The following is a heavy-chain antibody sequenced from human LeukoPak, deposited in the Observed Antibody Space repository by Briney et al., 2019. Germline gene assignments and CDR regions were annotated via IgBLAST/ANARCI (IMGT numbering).Heavy chain of an antibody. CDR3: ARGAQRTRISGYYSFDY. J-gene: IGHJ4*01. D-gene: IGHD5-12*01. Sequence: SETLSLTCTVSGASLSDYFWTWIRQPAGKGLEWIGRIYGGTAYYNPSLKSRPTTSLDTSTSNHQFSLRLTSVTAADTAVYYCARGAQRTRISGYYSFDYWGRGILVTVSS. V-gene: IGHV4-4*07. CDR1: GASLSDYF. CDR2: IYGGTA.